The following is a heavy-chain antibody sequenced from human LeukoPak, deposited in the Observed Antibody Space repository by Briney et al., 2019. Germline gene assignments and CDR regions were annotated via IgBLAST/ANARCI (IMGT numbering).Heavy chain of an antibody. CDR2: TYYSGST. V-gene: IGHV4-59*08. CDR3: ARHTAAAGLYYYYGMDV. CDR1: GGSISSYY. D-gene: IGHD6-13*01. Sequence: SETLSLTCTVSGGSISSYYWSWIRQPPGKGLEWIGYTYYSGSTNYNPSLKSRVTISVDTSKNQFSLKLSSVTAADTAVYYCARHTAAAGLYYYYGMDVWGQGTTVTVSS. J-gene: IGHJ6*02.